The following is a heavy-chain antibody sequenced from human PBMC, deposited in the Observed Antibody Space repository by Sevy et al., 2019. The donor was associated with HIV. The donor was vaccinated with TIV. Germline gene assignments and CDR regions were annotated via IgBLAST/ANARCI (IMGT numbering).Heavy chain of an antibody. Sequence: ASVKVSCKTSGYTFTDYGISWVQQAPGQGLEWMAWINPSDGNTNYAQRLQGRVTMTTDTSTSTAYMELWSLRSDDTAVYYCARDVTGSYYVDYWGQGTLVTVSS. CDR3: ARDVTGSYYVDY. CDR2: INPSDGNT. J-gene: IGHJ4*02. D-gene: IGHD1-26*01. V-gene: IGHV1-18*01. CDR1: GYTFTDYG.